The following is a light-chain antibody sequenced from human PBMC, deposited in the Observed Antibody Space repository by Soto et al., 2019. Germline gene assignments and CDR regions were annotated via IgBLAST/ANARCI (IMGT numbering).Light chain of an antibody. CDR3: QLRNNWPPVFT. V-gene: IGKV3D-20*02. J-gene: IGKJ3*01. CDR1: QSVSSSS. CDR2: GAS. Sequence: EIVLTQFPDTLSLSPGERATLSCRASQSVSSSSLAWYQQKRGQAPRLLIHGASSRATGIPERFSGSGSGTDFTLTISRLEPEDFAVYYCQLRNNWPPVFTFGPGTKVDIK.